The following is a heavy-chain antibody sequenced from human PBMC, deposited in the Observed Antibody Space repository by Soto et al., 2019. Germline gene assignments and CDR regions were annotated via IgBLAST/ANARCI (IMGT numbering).Heavy chain of an antibody. CDR1: GGSISSGGYY. D-gene: IGHD3-16*02. Sequence: QVQLQESGPGLVKPSQTLSLTCTVSGGSISSGGYYWSWIRQHPGKGLEWIGYIYYSGSTYYNPSLKSRVTRSVDTSKNQFSRKLSSVTAADTAVYYCARAGKPSFIARRSHAFDIWGQGTMVTVSS. J-gene: IGHJ3*02. CDR3: ARAGKPSFIARRSHAFDI. V-gene: IGHV4-31*03. CDR2: IYYSGST.